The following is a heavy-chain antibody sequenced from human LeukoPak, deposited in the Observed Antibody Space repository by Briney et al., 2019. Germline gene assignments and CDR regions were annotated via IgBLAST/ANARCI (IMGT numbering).Heavy chain of an antibody. J-gene: IGHJ4*02. Sequence: ASVKVSCKASGYTFTAYYMNWVRQAPGQGPEWMGWINPKSGDTKYAQKFQGRVTMTRDSSISTAYMEVSRLRSDDTAVYYCARDGESSGSDDFDYWGQGTLVTVSS. CDR2: INPKSGDT. V-gene: IGHV1-2*02. CDR3: ARDGESSGSDDFDY. D-gene: IGHD1-26*01. CDR1: GYTFTAYY.